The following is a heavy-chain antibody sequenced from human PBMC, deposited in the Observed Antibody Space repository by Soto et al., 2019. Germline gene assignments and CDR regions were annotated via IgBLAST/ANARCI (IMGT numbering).Heavy chain of an antibody. CDR1: GFTFSSYA. CDR3: AKTPSHDSSGYYGMIPHFDY. Sequence: EVQLLESGGGLVQPGGSLRLSCEASGFTFSSYAMSWVRQAPGKGLEWVSAISGSGGSTYYADSVKGRFTISRDNSKNTLYLQMNSLRAEDTAVYYCAKTPSHDSSGYYGMIPHFDYWGQGTLVTVSS. D-gene: IGHD3-22*01. CDR2: ISGSGGST. J-gene: IGHJ4*02. V-gene: IGHV3-23*01.